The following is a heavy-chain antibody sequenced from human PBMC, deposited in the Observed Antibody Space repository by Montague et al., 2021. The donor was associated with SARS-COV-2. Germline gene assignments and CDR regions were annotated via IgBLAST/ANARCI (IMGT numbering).Heavy chain of an antibody. CDR3: ARWGEYYDAPYYYYAMDV. Sequence: SETLSLTCPVSCASIMPCYSGWVRQCPRQDLGHVRNTYSVVSSDYNPSLKSRVTISIDTSKIQFSLKLSSVTAADTAVYHCARWGEYYDAPYYYYAMDVWGQGTTVTVSS. CDR1: CASIMPCY. CDR2: TYSVVSS. J-gene: IGHJ6*02. V-gene: IGHV4-59*12. D-gene: IGHD3-3*01.